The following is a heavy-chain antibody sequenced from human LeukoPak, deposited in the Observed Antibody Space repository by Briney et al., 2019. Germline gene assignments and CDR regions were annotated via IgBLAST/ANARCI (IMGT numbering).Heavy chain of an antibody. CDR3: VTYYFDSSGPKKNY. J-gene: IGHJ4*02. CDR1: GGSVSSIRHY. V-gene: IGHV4-39*07. Sequence: SETLSLTCTVSGGSVSSIRHYWGWIRQPPGKGLEWIGEINHSGSTNYNPSLKSRVTISVDTSKKQFSQKLSSVTAADTAVNYCVTYYFDSSGPKKNYWGQGTLVTVSS. D-gene: IGHD3-22*01. CDR2: INHSGST.